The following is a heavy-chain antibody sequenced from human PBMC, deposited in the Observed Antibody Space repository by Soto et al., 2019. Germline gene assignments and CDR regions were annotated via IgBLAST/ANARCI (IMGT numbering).Heavy chain of an antibody. V-gene: IGHV4-30-4*01. J-gene: IGHJ4*02. D-gene: IGHD4-17*01. CDR3: ARLMTTVTTYYFDY. CDR1: GGSISSGDYY. CDR2: IYYSGST. Sequence: TLSLTCTVSGGSISSGDYYWSFIRQPPGKGLEWIGYIYYSGSTYYNPSLKSRVTISVDTSKNQFSLKLSSVTAADTAVYYCARLMTTVTTYYFDYWGQGTLVTVSS.